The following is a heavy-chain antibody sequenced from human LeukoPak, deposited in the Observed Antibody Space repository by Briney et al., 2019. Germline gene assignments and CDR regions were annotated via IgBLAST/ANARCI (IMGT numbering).Heavy chain of an antibody. Sequence: GGSLRLSCAASGFTFDDYAMHWVRQAPGKGLEWVSGISWNSGSIGYADSVKGRFTISRDNSKNTLYLQMNSLRAEDTAVYYCARSITAAGYFDYWGQGTLVTVSS. V-gene: IGHV3-9*01. CDR3: ARSITAAGYFDY. D-gene: IGHD6-13*01. CDR2: ISWNSGSI. J-gene: IGHJ4*02. CDR1: GFTFDDYA.